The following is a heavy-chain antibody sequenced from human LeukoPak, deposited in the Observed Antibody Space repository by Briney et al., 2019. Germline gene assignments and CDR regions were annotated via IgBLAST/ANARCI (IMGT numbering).Heavy chain of an antibody. V-gene: IGHV1-69*13. J-gene: IGHJ6*02. D-gene: IGHD3-9*01. CDR3: AKTFLTAYDTYFYYYGLDV. CDR2: INPVFGTA. Sequence: ASVKVPCKASGDTFSSYVISWVRQAPGQGLEWMGGINPVFGTAHYAQKFQDRVTITADESTSTAYMELSSLRSEDTAVYYCAKTFLTAYDTYFYYYGLDVWGQGTPVTVSS. CDR1: GDTFSSYV.